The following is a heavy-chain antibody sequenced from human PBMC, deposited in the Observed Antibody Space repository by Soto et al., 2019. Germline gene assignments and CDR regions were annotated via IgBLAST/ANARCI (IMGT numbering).Heavy chain of an antibody. Sequence: KSGGSLRLSCTVSGFAFNNYGINWVRQAPGKGLEWVSSISKSDYTYYSDSVTGRFTISRDNAKNSVSLQMNTLRVEDTAVYYCAREDSIIIPAVSDFWGQGTLVTVS. D-gene: IGHD2-2*01. CDR2: ISKSDYT. CDR3: AREDSIIIPAVSDF. CDR1: GFAFNNYG. V-gene: IGHV3-21*01. J-gene: IGHJ4*02.